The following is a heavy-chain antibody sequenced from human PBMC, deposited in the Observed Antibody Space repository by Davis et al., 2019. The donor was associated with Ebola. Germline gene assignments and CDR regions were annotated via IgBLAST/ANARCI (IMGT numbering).Heavy chain of an antibody. J-gene: IGHJ4*02. CDR2: IWSDGSNK. D-gene: IGHD6-19*01. CDR1: GFTFSSYG. V-gene: IGHV3-33*01. CDR3: ARAPPRGSSGTDY. Sequence: GGSLRLSCAASGFTFSSYGMHWLRQAPGKGLEWVAVIWSDGSNKDYADSVKGRFTISRDNFKNTLYLQMNSLRAEDTAVYYCARAPPRGSSGTDYWGQGTLVTVSS.